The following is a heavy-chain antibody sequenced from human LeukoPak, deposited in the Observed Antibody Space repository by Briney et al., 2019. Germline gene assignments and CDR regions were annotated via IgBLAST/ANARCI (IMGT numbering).Heavy chain of an antibody. CDR2: INPNSGGT. V-gene: IGHV1-2*06. CDR1: GYTFTGYY. CDR3: ARAKPIVTTPYYFDY. D-gene: IGHD5-12*01. J-gene: IGHJ4*02. Sequence: AASVKVSCKASGYTFTGYYMHWVRQAPGQGLEWRGRINPNSGGTNYAQKFQGRVTMTRDTSISTAYMELSRLRSDDTAVYYCARAKPIVTTPYYFDYWGQGTLVTVSS.